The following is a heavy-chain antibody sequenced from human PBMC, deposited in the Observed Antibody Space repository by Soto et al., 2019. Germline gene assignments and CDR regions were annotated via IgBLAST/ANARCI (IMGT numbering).Heavy chain of an antibody. J-gene: IGHJ6*03. CDR2: INSDGSST. V-gene: IGHV3-74*01. CDR3: ARAVDFWSGYPYYYYYYMDV. D-gene: IGHD3-3*01. CDR1: GFTFSSYW. Sequence: EVQLVESGGGLVQPGGSLRLSCAASGFTFSSYWMHWVRQAPGKGLVWVSRINSDGSSTSYADSVKSRFTISRDNAKNTLYLQMNSLRAEDTAVYYCARAVDFWSGYPYYYYYYMDVWGKGTTVTVSS.